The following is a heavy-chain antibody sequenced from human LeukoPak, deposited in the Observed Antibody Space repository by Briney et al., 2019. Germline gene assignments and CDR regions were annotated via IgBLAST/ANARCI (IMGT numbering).Heavy chain of an antibody. CDR3: ARAGGCSSTSCYPYFDY. J-gene: IGHJ4*02. D-gene: IGHD2-2*01. CDR1: GGSISSSTYY. Sequence: SETLSLTCTVSGGSISSSTYYWGWIRQPPGKGLEWIGSIFYSGRTYYNPSLKSRVTMSVDTSKNQFSLKLSSVTAADTAVYYCARAGGCSSTSCYPYFDYWGQGTLVTVSS. CDR2: IFYSGRT. V-gene: IGHV4-39*07.